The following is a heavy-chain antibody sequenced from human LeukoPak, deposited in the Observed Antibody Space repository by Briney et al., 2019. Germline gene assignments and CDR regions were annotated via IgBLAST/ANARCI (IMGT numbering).Heavy chain of an antibody. CDR1: GFSFSSYW. J-gene: IGHJ6*04. D-gene: IGHD3-10*02. Sequence: GGSLRLSCVASGFSFSSYWMTWVRRAPGKGLEWVSYISSSGSTIYYADSVKGRFTISRDNAKNSLYLQMNSLRAEDTAVYYCAELGITMIGGVWGKGTTVTISS. CDR2: ISSSGSTI. V-gene: IGHV3-48*03. CDR3: AELGITMIGGV.